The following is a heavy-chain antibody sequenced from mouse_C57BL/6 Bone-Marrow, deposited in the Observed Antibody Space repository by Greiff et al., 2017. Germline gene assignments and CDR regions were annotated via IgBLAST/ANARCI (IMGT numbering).Heavy chain of an antibody. D-gene: IGHD1-1*01. J-gene: IGHJ1*03. CDR2: IYPRDGST. V-gene: IGHV1-78*01. Sequence: VQLQQSEAELVKPGASVKISCKVSGYTFTDHTIHWMKQRPEQSLEWIGYIYPRDGSTKYNEKFKGKATLTADKSSSTAYMELSSLTSEDSAVYFCASAVYHGDVDGWGTGTAVTVSA. CDR3: ASAVYHGDVDG. CDR1: GYTFTDHT.